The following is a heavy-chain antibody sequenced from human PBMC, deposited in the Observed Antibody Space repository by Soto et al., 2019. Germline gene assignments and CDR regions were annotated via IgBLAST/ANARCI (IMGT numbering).Heavy chain of an antibody. V-gene: IGHV1-18*01. Sequence: GASVKVSCKASGYTFTSYGISWVRQAPGQGLEWMGWISAYNGNTNYAQKLQGRVTMTTDTSTSTAYMELRSLRSDDTAVYYCARDPSYSSSWSEPYYYYGMDVWGQGTTVTVSS. D-gene: IGHD6-13*01. J-gene: IGHJ6*02. CDR3: ARDPSYSSSWSEPYYYYGMDV. CDR1: GYTFTSYG. CDR2: ISAYNGNT.